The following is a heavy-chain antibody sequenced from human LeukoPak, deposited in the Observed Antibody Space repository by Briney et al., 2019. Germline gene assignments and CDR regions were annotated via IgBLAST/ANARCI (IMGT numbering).Heavy chain of an antibody. CDR2: ICGSDGSR. D-gene: IGHD1-20*01. Sequence: GGSLRLSCAASGFTFSTYAMSWVRQAPGKGLEWVSAICGSDGSRYYADSVKGRFTISRDNSKNSLYLQMNSLRAEDTAVYYCARGYNWNEPFDYWGQGTLVTVSS. J-gene: IGHJ4*02. V-gene: IGHV3-23*01. CDR1: GFTFSTYA. CDR3: ARGYNWNEPFDY.